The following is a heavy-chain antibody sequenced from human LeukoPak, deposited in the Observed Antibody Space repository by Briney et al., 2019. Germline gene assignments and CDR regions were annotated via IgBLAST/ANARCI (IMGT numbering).Heavy chain of an antibody. CDR3: ARFAAVAGTYTNSGYYYYMDV. Sequence: ASVKVSCKASGYTFTSHGISWVRQAPGQGLEWMGWISTYNGNTNYAQKLQGRVTITADKSTSTAYMELSSLRSEDTAVYYCARFAAVAGTYTNSGYYYYMDVWGKGTTVTVSS. V-gene: IGHV1-18*01. J-gene: IGHJ6*03. D-gene: IGHD6-19*01. CDR1: GYTFTSHG. CDR2: ISTYNGNT.